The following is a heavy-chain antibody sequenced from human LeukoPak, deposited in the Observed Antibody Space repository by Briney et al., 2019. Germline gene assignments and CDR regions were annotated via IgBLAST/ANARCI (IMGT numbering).Heavy chain of an antibody. CDR1: GSTFTSYG. Sequence: ASVKVSCKASGSTFTSYGISWVRQAPGQGLEWMGWISGYNGNTNYAQNLQGRVTMTTDTSTSTAYMELRSLRSDDTAVYYCARDHPYGDYYFDYWGQGTLVTVSS. D-gene: IGHD4-17*01. CDR3: ARDHPYGDYYFDY. CDR2: ISGYNGNT. V-gene: IGHV1-18*01. J-gene: IGHJ4*02.